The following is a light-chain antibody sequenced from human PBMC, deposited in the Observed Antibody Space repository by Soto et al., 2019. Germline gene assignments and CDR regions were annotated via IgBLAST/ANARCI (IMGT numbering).Light chain of an antibody. CDR3: QQSYSTPIT. CDR1: QGISNY. J-gene: IGKJ5*01. CDR2: AAS. Sequence: DIQMTESPSSLSASGGNRISITCRASQGISNYLAWYQQKPGKVPKVLIYAASSRATGIPDRFSGSGSGTDFTLTISSLQPEDFATYYCQQSYSTPITFGQGTRLEIK. V-gene: IGKV1-39*01.